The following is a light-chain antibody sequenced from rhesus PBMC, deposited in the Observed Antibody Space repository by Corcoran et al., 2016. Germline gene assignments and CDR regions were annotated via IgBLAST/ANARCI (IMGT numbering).Light chain of an antibody. CDR3: QQYDDLPYS. Sequence: DIQMTQSQSSLSASVGDKVTTTCHASQGISGWLPWYQQKPGKAPQPLIYTESSLQSGVPSRFSGSGSGTDYTLTISSLPPEDFATYYCQQYDDLPYSFGQGTKVEIK. CDR1: QGISGW. V-gene: IGKV1-19*01. CDR2: TES. J-gene: IGKJ2*01.